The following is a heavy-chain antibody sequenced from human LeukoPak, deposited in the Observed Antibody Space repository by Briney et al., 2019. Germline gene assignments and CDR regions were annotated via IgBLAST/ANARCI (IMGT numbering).Heavy chain of an antibody. CDR1: GFTFSNYA. J-gene: IGHJ4*02. D-gene: IGHD6-13*01. CDR3: YLRGSSSQGVFDY. Sequence: GGSLRLSCAASGFTFSNYAMGWVRQAPGKGLEWVSTVSGSGGHTYYADSVKGRFTISRDNSKGTLYLQMNSLRAEDTAVYYCYLRGSSSQGVFDYWGQGTLVTVSS. CDR2: VSGSGGHT. V-gene: IGHV3-23*01.